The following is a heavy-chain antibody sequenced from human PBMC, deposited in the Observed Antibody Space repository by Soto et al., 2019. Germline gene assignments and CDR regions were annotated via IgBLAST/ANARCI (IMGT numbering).Heavy chain of an antibody. CDR3: ARSVAVPGAHIDY. V-gene: IGHV4-59*01. CDR1: GGSISGSY. J-gene: IGHJ4*02. Sequence: SETLSLTCSVSGGSISGSYWSWIRQSPGKGLQWLGYVYYTGSTNYSPPLRSRVSISVDTSKNEFSLRLSSVTAADTAVYFCARSVAVPGAHIDYWGQGTQVTVSS. CDR2: VYYTGST. D-gene: IGHD6-19*01.